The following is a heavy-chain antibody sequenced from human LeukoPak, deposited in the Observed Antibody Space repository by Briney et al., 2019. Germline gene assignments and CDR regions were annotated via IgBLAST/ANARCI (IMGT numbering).Heavy chain of an antibody. CDR2: IYYSGST. J-gene: IGHJ6*03. V-gene: IGHV4-59*01. CDR3: ARTGGGYYDSSGYYSYYYYYYMDV. CDR1: GGSISSYY. Sequence: SETLSPTCTVSGGSISSYYWSWIRQSPGKGLEWIGYIYYSGSTNYNPSLKSRVTISVDTSKNQFSLKLSSVTAADTAVYYCARTGGGYYDSSGYYSYYYYYYMDVWGKGTTVTVSS. D-gene: IGHD3-22*01.